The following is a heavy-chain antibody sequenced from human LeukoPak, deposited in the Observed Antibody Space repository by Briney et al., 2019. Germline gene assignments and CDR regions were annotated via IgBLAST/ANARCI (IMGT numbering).Heavy chain of an antibody. D-gene: IGHD4-23*01. CDR1: GFTFSSYA. V-gene: IGHV3-23*01. CDR2: ISGSGGST. Sequence: GGSLRLSCAASGFTFSSYAMSWVRQAPGKGLEWVSAISGSGGSTYYAGSVKGRFTISRDNSKNTLYLQMNSLRAEDTAVYYCATSRYGGKGYYSDYWGQGTLVTVSS. J-gene: IGHJ4*02. CDR3: ATSRYGGKGYYSDY.